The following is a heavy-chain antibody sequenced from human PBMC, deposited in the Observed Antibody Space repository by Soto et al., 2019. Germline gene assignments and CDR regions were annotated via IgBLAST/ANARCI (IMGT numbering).Heavy chain of an antibody. CDR3: ARDSLALWGNTAMVMDV. J-gene: IGHJ6*02. CDR2: ISSSSSYI. CDR1: GFTFSSYS. D-gene: IGHD5-18*01. Sequence: EVQLVESGGGLVKPGGSLRLSCAASGFTFSSYSMNWVRQAPGKGLEWVSSISSSSSYIYYADSVKGRFTISRDNAKNSLYLQMNSLRAEDTAVYYCARDSLALWGNTAMVMDVWGQGTTVTVSS. V-gene: IGHV3-21*01.